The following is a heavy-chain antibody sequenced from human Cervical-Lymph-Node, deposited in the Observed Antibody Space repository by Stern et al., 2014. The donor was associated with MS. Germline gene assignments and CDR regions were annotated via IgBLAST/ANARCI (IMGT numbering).Heavy chain of an antibody. CDR2: IIAIFGAP. Sequence: QVQLVQSGPEVKKPGSSVQVSCMASGGTFNSHAISWVRQAPGQGLEWVGGIIAIFGAPTYSQKFQGRVTITADKSTNTAYLELTGLRSDDTAVFYCARGKQWLYTTIPPFDYWGQGTLVSVSS. CDR3: ARGKQWLYTTIPPFDY. D-gene: IGHD6-19*01. J-gene: IGHJ4*02. V-gene: IGHV1-69*06. CDR1: GGTFNSHA.